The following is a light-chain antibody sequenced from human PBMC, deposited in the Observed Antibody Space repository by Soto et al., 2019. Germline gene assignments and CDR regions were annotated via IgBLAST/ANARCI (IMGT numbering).Light chain of an antibody. V-gene: IGKV3-20*01. J-gene: IGKJ1*01. CDR2: GAS. Sequence: EIVLTQSPGTLSLSPGERATLSCRASQSISSSYLAWYQQKPGQAPRLLIYGASSRATGIPDRFSGSGSGTDFTLTINRLEPEVFAVYYCQQYDSSPRTFGYGTQVDI. CDR3: QQYDSSPRT. CDR1: QSISSSY.